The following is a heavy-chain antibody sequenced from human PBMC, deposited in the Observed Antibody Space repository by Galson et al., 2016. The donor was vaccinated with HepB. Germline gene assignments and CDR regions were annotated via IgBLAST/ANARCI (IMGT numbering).Heavy chain of an antibody. D-gene: IGHD3-16*02. J-gene: IGHJ4*02. CDR2: IYSGGST. Sequence: SLRLSCAASGFTVGNNYMSWVRQAPGKGLEWVSLIYSGGSTSYADSVKGRFTISRDHFKNTLYLQMNSLRAEDTAVYFCTCGRSPGAYWGQGTRVTVSS. V-gene: IGHV3-53*01. CDR3: TCGRSPGAY. CDR1: GFTVGNNY.